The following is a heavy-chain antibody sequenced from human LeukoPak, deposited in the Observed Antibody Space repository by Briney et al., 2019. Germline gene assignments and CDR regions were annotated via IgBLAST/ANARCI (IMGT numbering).Heavy chain of an antibody. CDR2: ISGYNGNT. D-gene: IGHD3-10*01. Sequence: ASVKVSCKASAYTFTSYGISWVRQAPGQGLEWMGWISGYNGNTKCAQKFQGRVTMTTDTSTSTAYMELRSLRSDDTAVYYCARDRGMYFDYWGQGTLVTVSS. V-gene: IGHV1-18*01. CDR1: AYTFTSYG. CDR3: ARDRGMYFDY. J-gene: IGHJ4*02.